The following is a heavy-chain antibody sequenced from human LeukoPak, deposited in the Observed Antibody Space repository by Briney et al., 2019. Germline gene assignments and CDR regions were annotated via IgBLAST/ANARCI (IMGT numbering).Heavy chain of an antibody. V-gene: IGHV3-53*04. J-gene: IGHJ6*02. CDR1: GFTVSSNY. Sequence: GGSLRLSCAASGFTVSSNYMSWVRQAPGKGLEWVSVIYSGGSTYYADSVKGRFTIPRHNSKNTLYLQMNSLRVEDTAVYYCARDLRYSYGPTNYYGMDVWGQGTTVTVSS. D-gene: IGHD5-18*01. CDR3: ARDLRYSYGPTNYYGMDV. CDR2: IYSGGST.